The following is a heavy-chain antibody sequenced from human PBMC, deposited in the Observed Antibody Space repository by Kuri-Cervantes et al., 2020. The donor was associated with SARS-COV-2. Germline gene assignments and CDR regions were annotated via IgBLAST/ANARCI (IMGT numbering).Heavy chain of an antibody. V-gene: IGHV3-21*01. CDR1: GFTFSSYS. J-gene: IGHJ6*02. CDR3: ARDEEGGCSSTSCFLYGYGMDV. Sequence: GESLKISCAASGFTFSSYSMNWVRQAPGKGLEWVSSISSSSSYIYYADSVKGRFTISRDNAKNSLYLQMNSLRAEDTAVYYCARDEEGGCSSTSCFLYGYGMDVWGQGTTVTVS. D-gene: IGHD2-2*01. CDR2: ISSSSSYI.